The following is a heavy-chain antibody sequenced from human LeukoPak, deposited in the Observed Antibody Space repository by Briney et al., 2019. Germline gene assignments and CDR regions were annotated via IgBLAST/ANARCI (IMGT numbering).Heavy chain of an antibody. V-gene: IGHV3-23*01. CDR3: AKDSVVVIALDAFDI. D-gene: IGHD2-21*01. CDR1: GFTFSSYA. J-gene: IGHJ3*02. CDR2: ISGSGGST. Sequence: GGSLRLSCAASGFTFSSYAMSWVRQAPGKGPEWVSAISGSGGSTYYADSVKGRFTISRDNSKNTLYLQMNSLRAEDTAVYYCAKDSVVVIALDAFDIWGQGTMVTVSS.